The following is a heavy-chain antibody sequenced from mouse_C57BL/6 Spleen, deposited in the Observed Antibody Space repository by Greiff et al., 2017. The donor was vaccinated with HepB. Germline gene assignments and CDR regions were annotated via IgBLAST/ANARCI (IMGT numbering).Heavy chain of an antibody. V-gene: IGHV1-81*01. CDR1: GYTFTSYG. J-gene: IGHJ3*01. Sequence: QVQLQQSGAELARPGASVKLSCKASGYTFTSYGISWVKQRTGQGLEWIGEIYPRSGNTYYNEKFKGKATLTADKSSSTAYMELRSLTSEDSAVYSWARAGSDYYGSSYYPAWFAYWGQGTLVTVSA. CDR2: IYPRSGNT. D-gene: IGHD1-1*01. CDR3: ARAGSDYYGSSYYPAWFAY.